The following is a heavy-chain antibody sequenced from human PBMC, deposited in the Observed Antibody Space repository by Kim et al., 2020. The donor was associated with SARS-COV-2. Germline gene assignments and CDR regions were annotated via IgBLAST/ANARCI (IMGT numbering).Heavy chain of an antibody. J-gene: IGHJ4*02. V-gene: IGHV4-30-2*01. CDR3: ARARIAATGTVDF. Sequence: YNPSLQGRVTISVDRSKNQFSLRLNSVTAADTAVYYCARARIAATGTVDFWGQGTLVTVSS. D-gene: IGHD6-13*01.